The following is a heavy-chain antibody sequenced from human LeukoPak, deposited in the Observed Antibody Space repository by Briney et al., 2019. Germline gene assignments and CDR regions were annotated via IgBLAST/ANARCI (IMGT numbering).Heavy chain of an antibody. CDR2: INHSGST. J-gene: IGHJ6*02. CDR3: ARRSIMQDQLLENYGMDV. CDR1: VGSFSGYY. Sequence: SETLSLTCAVYVGSFSGYYWTWIRQPPGKGLEWIGDINHSGSTSYNPSLKSRVTLSVDPSKNQSSLTLSSVTAADTALYYCARRSIMQDQLLENYGMDVWGQGTTVTVSS. V-gene: IGHV4-34*01. D-gene: IGHD2-2*01.